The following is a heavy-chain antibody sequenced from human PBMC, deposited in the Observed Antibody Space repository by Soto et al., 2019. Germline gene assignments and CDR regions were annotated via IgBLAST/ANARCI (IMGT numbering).Heavy chain of an antibody. V-gene: IGHV5-51*01. D-gene: IGHD3-22*01. CDR3: ARVGSYYYDSSGCYRSAFDI. J-gene: IGHJ3*02. CDR1: GYSFTSYW. Sequence: PGESLKISCKGSGYSFTSYWIGWVRQMPGKGLEWMGIIYPGDSDTRYSPSFQGQVTISADKSISTAYLQWSSLKASDTAMYYCARVGSYYYDSSGCYRSAFDIWGQGTMVTVSS. CDR2: IYPGDSDT.